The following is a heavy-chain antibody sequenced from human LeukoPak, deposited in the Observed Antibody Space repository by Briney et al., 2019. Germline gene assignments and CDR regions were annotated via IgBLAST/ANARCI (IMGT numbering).Heavy chain of an antibody. D-gene: IGHD1-26*01. CDR2: IKSKTDGGTT. J-gene: IGHJ1*01. Sequence: PGGSLRLSCAASGFTFSNAWMSWVRQAPGKGLEWVGRIKSKTDGGTTDYAAPVKGRFTISRDDSKNTLYLQMNSLKTEDTAVYYCTTESHLGATTYFKYFQHWGQGTLVTVSS. CDR3: TTESHLGATTYFKYFQH. CDR1: GFTFSNAW. V-gene: IGHV3-15*01.